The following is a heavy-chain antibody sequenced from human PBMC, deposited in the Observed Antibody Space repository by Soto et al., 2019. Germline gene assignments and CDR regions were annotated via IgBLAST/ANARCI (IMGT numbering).Heavy chain of an antibody. CDR2: IYYSGST. CDR1: GGSISSSSYY. CDR3: ARHDFWSGYPFDY. D-gene: IGHD3-3*01. Sequence: QLQLQESGPGLVKPSETLSLTCTVSGGSISSSSYYWGWIRQPPVKGLEWIGSIYYSGSTYYNPSLKSRVTISVDTSKNQFSLKLSSVTAADTAVYYCARHDFWSGYPFDYWGQGTLVTVSS. V-gene: IGHV4-39*01. J-gene: IGHJ4*02.